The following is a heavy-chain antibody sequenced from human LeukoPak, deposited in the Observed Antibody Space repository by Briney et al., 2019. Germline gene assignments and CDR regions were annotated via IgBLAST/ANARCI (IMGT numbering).Heavy chain of an antibody. Sequence: ASVTVSCKASGYTFTGYYMHWVRQAPGQGLEWMGWINPNSGGTNYAQKFQDRVTMTRDTSISTAYMELSRLRSDDTAVYYCARRSKGSWFDPWGQGTLVTVSS. CDR1: GYTFTGYY. CDR3: ARRSKGSWFDP. D-gene: IGHD3-10*01. J-gene: IGHJ5*02. V-gene: IGHV1-2*02. CDR2: INPNSGGT.